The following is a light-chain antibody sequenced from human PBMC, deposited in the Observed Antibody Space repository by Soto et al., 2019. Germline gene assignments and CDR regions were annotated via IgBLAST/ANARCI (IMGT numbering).Light chain of an antibody. CDR1: QSISSY. CDR3: QQSYSTHT. V-gene: IGKV1-39*01. J-gene: IGKJ2*01. Sequence: DIQMTQSPSSPSASVGDRVTITCRASQSISSYLNWYQQKPGKAPKLLIYAASSLQSGVPSRFSGSGSGTDFTLTISSLQPEDFATYYCQQSYSTHTFGQGTKLEIK. CDR2: AAS.